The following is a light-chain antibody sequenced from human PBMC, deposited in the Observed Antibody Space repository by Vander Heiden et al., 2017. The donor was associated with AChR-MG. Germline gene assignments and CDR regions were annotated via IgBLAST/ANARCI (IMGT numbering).Light chain of an antibody. CDR1: QSVSSRY. Sequence: DIVLTQSPGTRSLSPGERATLSGRASQSVSSRYLAGDQQKPGQAPRLLIYGASSRATGIKDRFSGSGSGTDFTLTISRLEPEDFAGNDGQQYGTFGQGTKLEIK. J-gene: IGKJ2*01. CDR3: QQYGT. CDR2: GAS. V-gene: IGKV3-20*01.